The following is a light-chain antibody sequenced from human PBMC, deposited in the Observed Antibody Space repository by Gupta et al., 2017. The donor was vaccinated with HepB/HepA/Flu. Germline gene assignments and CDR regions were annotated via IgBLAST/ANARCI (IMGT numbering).Light chain of an antibody. V-gene: IGLV3-19*01. CDR1: SLGSHY. J-gene: IGLJ1*01. Sequence: SSEVTQDPAVSVALGQTVTLTCQGDSLGSHYASWYQQKPGQAPVLVTYGKNNRPSGIPDRFSGSSSGNTASLTITGAQAEDEADYYCNSRDSSGNHYVFGTGTKVTVL. CDR3: NSRDSSGNHYV. CDR2: GKN.